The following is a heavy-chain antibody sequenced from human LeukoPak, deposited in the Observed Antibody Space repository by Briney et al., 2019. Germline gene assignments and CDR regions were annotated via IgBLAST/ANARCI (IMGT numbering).Heavy chain of an antibody. Sequence: GRSLRLSCAASGFTFSSYAMHWVRQAPGKGLEWVAVISYDGSNKYYADSVKGRFTISRDNSKNTLYLQMNSLRAEDTAVYYCARDFGGNLEYWGQGTLVTVSS. CDR3: ARDFGGNLEY. CDR2: ISYDGSNK. J-gene: IGHJ4*02. V-gene: IGHV3-30*04. CDR1: GFTFSSYA. D-gene: IGHD4-23*01.